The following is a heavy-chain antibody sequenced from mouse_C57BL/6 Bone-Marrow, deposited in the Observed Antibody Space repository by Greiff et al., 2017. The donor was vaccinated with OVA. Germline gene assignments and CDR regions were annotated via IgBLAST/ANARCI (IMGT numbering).Heavy chain of an antibody. CDR3: ARRGNYPYYAMDY. CDR2: ISNGGGST. V-gene: IGHV5-12*01. Sequence: EVQLVESGGGLVQPGGSLKLSCAASGFTFSDYYMYWVRQTPEKRLEWVAYISNGGGSTYYPDTVKGRFTISRDNAKNTLYLQMSRLKSEDTAMYYCARRGNYPYYAMDYWGQGTSVTVSS. D-gene: IGHD2-1*01. J-gene: IGHJ4*01. CDR1: GFTFSDYY.